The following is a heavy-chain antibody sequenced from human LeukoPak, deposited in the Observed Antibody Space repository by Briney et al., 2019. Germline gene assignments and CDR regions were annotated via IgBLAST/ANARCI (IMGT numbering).Heavy chain of an antibody. CDR2: INHSGST. CDR1: GGSFSGYY. CDR3: AKDCDGCMMTFDN. J-gene: IGHJ4*02. V-gene: IGHV4-34*01. D-gene: IGHD2-8*01. Sequence: PSETLSLTCAVYGGSFSGYYWSWIRQPPGKGLEWIGEINHSGSTNYNPSLKSRVTISVDTSKNQFSLKLSSVTAADTAVYYCAKDCDGCMMTFDNWGQGTLVTVSS.